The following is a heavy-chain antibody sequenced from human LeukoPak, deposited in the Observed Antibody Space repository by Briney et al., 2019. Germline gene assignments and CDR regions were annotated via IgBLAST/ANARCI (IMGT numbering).Heavy chain of an antibody. CDR1: GGSISSSSYY. Sequence: SETLSLTCTVSGGSISSSSYYWGWIRQPPGKGLEWIGSIYYSGSTYYNPSLKSRVTISVDTSKNQFSLKLSSVTAADTAVYYCARDGSAYCGGDCRSWGQGTLVTVSS. D-gene: IGHD2-21*02. CDR2: IYYSGST. CDR3: ARDGSAYCGGDCRS. V-gene: IGHV4-39*07. J-gene: IGHJ5*02.